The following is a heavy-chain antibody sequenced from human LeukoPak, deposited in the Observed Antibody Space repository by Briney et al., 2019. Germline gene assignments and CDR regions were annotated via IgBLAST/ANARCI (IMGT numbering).Heavy chain of an antibody. V-gene: IGHV3-30*18. CDR1: GFPFSSFG. Sequence: GGSLRLSCAASGFPFSSFGMHWVRQAPGKGLEWVALMSYEGSNNHYADSVKGRFTISRDNSKNTLYLQMNSLRPEDTAVYYCAKGDVPTDYFDYWGQGTLVTVSS. J-gene: IGHJ4*02. CDR2: MSYEGSNN. CDR3: AKGDVPTDYFDY.